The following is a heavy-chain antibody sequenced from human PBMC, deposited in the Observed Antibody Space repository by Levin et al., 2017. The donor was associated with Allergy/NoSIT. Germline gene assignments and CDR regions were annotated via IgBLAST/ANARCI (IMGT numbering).Heavy chain of an antibody. CDR1: GFSISTSGVG. J-gene: IGHJ4*02. V-gene: IGHV2-5*02. D-gene: IGHD6-13*01. CDR3: AHRLSIGYGGSWNRAEFDY. CDR2: IYWDDDK. Sequence: SGPTLVKPTQTLTLTCTFSGFSISTSGVGVGWIRQPPGKALEWLVVIYWDDDKRYSPSLKNRITITKDTSKNQVVLTMTNMDPVDTATYYCAHRLSIGYGGSWNRAEFDYWGQGILVTVSS.